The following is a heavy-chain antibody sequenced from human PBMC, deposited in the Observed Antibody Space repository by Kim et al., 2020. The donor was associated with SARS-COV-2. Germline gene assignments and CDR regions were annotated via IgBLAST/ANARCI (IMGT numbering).Heavy chain of an antibody. CDR2: IYYSGST. V-gene: IGHV4-59*13. D-gene: IGHD2-15*01. CDR3: ASSSPHFSGSSCSNY. J-gene: IGHJ4*02. CDR1: GGSISSYY. Sequence: TETLSLTCTVSGGSISSYYWSWIRQPPGKGLEWIGYIYYSGSTNYNPSLKSRVTISVDTSKNQFSLKLSSVTAADTAGYSFASSSPHFSGSSCSNYWAKG.